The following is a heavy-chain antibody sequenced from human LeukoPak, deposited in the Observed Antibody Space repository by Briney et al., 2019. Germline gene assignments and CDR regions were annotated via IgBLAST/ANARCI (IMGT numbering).Heavy chain of an antibody. CDR1: GGSVSSNSAA. Sequence: SQTLSLTCAISGGSVSSNSAAWNWIRQSPSRGLKWLGRTYYRSKWNNDYAVSVKSRITINPDTSKNQYSLQLNSVTPEDTAVYYCARSAEPTAVFDYWGQGTLVTVSS. CDR2: TYYRSKWNN. D-gene: IGHD1-14*01. V-gene: IGHV6-1*01. J-gene: IGHJ4*02. CDR3: ARSAEPTAVFDY.